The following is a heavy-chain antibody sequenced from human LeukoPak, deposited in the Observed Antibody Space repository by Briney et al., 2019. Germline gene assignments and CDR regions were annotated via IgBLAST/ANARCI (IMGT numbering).Heavy chain of an antibody. CDR2: IDYSGTT. D-gene: IGHD3-22*01. Sequence: SETLSLTCTVSGGSISSYYWSWIRQPPGKGLEWIGYIDYSGTTNCNPSLKSRVTISVDTSKNQFSLKLSSVTAADTAVYYCACLTTADAFDIWGQGTMVTVSS. CDR3: ACLTTADAFDI. V-gene: IGHV4-59*01. J-gene: IGHJ3*02. CDR1: GGSISSYY.